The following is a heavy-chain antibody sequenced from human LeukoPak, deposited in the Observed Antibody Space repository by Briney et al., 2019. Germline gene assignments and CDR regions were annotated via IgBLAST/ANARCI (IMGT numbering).Heavy chain of an antibody. CDR3: ARGGGGYSYGSDY. J-gene: IGHJ4*02. CDR2: INANSGAT. Sequence: ASVKVSCKASGYTFNGYYMHWVRQAPGQGLEWMGWINANSGATNYAQKFQGRVTMTRDTSISTAYMDLSGLRSDDTAVYYCARGGGGYSYGSDYWGQGTLVTVSS. V-gene: IGHV1-2*02. CDR1: GYTFNGYY. D-gene: IGHD5-18*01.